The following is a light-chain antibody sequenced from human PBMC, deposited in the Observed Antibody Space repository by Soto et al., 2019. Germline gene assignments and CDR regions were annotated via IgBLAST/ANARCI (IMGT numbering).Light chain of an antibody. CDR3: QQHGDRPRT. J-gene: IGKJ1*01. CDR2: DAS. Sequence: EVVLTQSPATLSVSPGDRATLSCRASQYIGSAVAWYHQRSGQAPRLLIFDASIRVPTTPARFSGSVSGTEFTLTISSLESEDFEVYFCQQHGDRPRTFGQGTQVDIK. CDR1: QYIGSA. V-gene: IGKV3-15*01.